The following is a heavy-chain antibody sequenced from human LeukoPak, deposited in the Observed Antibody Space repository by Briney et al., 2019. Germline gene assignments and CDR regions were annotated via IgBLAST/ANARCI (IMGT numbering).Heavy chain of an antibody. CDR3: ARDSSSWYWFDP. D-gene: IGHD6-13*01. J-gene: IGHJ5*02. V-gene: IGHV1-2*02. Sequence: ASVKVSCKASGYTFTGYYMHWVRQAPGQGLEWMGWINPNSGGTNYAQKLQGRVTMTRDTSISTAYMELSRLRSDDTAVYYCARDSSSWYWFDPWGQGTLVTVSS. CDR1: GYTFTGYY. CDR2: INPNSGGT.